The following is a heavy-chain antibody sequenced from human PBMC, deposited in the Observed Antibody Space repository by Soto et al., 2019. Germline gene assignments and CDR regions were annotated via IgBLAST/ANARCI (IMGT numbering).Heavy chain of an antibody. D-gene: IGHD2-21*02. J-gene: IGHJ5*02. V-gene: IGHV4-30-2*01. Sequence: TVSLTCGVSGGSISSGFYSWSWIRQPPGQGLEWIGYIYNSGNTYYNPSLMSRVTISVDRSQNHFSLKLTSVTAADTAVYYCARGSDGVWNWFDPWGQGTQVTVSS. CDR3: ARGSDGVWNWFDP. CDR1: GGSISSGFYS. CDR2: IYNSGNT.